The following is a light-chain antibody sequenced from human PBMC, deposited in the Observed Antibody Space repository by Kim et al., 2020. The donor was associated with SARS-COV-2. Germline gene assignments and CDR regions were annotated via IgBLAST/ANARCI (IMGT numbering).Light chain of an antibody. V-gene: IGLV3-19*01. CDR2: GKN. J-gene: IGLJ2*01. CDR3: NSRDSSGNLLV. Sequence: ALGQTVTITCQGDSLRMYFANWYQQKPGQAPFLVIHGKNNRPSGIPDRFSGSNSGNTASLTITGAQAEDEADYYCNSRDSSGNLLVFGGGTQLTVL. CDR1: SLRMYF.